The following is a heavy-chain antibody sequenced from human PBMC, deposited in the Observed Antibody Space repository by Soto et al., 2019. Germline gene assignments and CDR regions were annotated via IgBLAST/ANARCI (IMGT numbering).Heavy chain of an antibody. CDR3: ARGRGVLLWFGELPQAHFDY. D-gene: IGHD3-10*01. Sequence: GASVKVSCKASGYTFTSYGISWVRQAPGQGLEWMGWISAYNGNTNYAQKLQGRVTMTTDTSTSTAYMELRSLRSDDTAVYYCARGRGVLLWFGELPQAHFDYWGQGTLVTVSS. CDR1: GYTFTSYG. V-gene: IGHV1-18*01. J-gene: IGHJ4*02. CDR2: ISAYNGNT.